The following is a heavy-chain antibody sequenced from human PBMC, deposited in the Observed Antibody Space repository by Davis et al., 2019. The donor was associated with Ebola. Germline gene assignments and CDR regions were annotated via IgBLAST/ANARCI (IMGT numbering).Heavy chain of an antibody. CDR2: IYSGGST. CDR3: ARLTTYCSSTSCYTRGPKYYYMDV. D-gene: IGHD2-2*02. V-gene: IGHV3-53*05. Sequence: PGGSLRLSCAASGFTVSSNYMSWVRQAPGKGLEWVSVIYSGGSTYYADSVKGRFTISRDNSKNTLYLQMNSLRAEDTAVYYCARLTTYCSSTSCYTRGPKYYYMDVWGKGTTVTVSS. CDR1: GFTVSSNY. J-gene: IGHJ6*03.